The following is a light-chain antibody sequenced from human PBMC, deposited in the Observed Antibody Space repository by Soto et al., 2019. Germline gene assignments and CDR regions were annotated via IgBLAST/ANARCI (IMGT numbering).Light chain of an antibody. Sequence: EIVLTQSPGTLSLSPAERATLSCRASQSTFSTYLAWFQKKPGQSPRLLVYGASSRATGIPDRFSGSGSGTEFTLTISGLEPEDFAVYYCQQYGNSPWTLGQGTRVEMK. CDR2: GAS. CDR3: QQYGNSPWT. CDR1: QSTFSTY. V-gene: IGKV3-20*01. J-gene: IGKJ1*01.